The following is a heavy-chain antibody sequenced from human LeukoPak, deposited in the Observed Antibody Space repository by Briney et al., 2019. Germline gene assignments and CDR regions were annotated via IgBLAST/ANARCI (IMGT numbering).Heavy chain of an antibody. D-gene: IGHD4-17*01. V-gene: IGHV3-30*18. Sequence: HPGGSLRLSCAASGFTFSSYSMQWVRQTPGRGLKWVGIMSNSGENTFYGEAVKGRFTISRDNSQNTLYLQMNSLRPEDTAVYYCAKGGASVTRYVDYWGQGTLVTVSS. J-gene: IGHJ4*02. CDR1: GFTFSSYS. CDR3: AKGGASVTRYVDY. CDR2: MSNSGENT.